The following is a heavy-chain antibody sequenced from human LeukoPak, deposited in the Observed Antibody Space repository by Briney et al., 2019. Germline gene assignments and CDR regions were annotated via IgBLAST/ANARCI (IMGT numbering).Heavy chain of an antibody. CDR1: GDSISSSSYY. CDR3: ARDRYYYDSSGYYSPIDY. Sequence: SETLSLTCTVSGDSISSSSYYWGWIRQPPGKGLEWIGSIYYSGSTYYNPSLKSRVTISVDTSKNQFSLKLSSVTAGDTAVYYCARDRYYYDSSGYYSPIDYWGQGTLVTVSS. D-gene: IGHD3-22*01. V-gene: IGHV4-39*07. CDR2: IYYSGST. J-gene: IGHJ4*02.